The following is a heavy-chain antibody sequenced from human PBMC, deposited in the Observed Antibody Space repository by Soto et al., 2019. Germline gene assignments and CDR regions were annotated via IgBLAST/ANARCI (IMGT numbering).Heavy chain of an antibody. D-gene: IGHD2-21*01. CDR3: ARGNVVAINY. CDR1: GGSISGGGYS. J-gene: IGHJ4*02. CDR2: IYHSRST. Sequence: TLSLTCAVSGGSISGGGYSLICIVQPRGKGLEWIGYIYHSRSTYYNPSFKSRVTISVDRSKNQFSLKLSSVTAAVTAVYYFARGNVVAINYRGQGTLVTISS. V-gene: IGHV4-30-2*01.